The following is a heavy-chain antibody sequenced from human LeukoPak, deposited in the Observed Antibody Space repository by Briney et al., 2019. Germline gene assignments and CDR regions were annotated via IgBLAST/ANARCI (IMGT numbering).Heavy chain of an antibody. J-gene: IGHJ4*02. CDR2: VKSRADNYAT. D-gene: IGHD2-8*01. V-gene: IGHV3-73*01. CDR3: TRLPTYCGNGACYFDY. Sequence: PGGSLGLSCSASGFAFSGSAIHWVRQASGKGLEWVGRVKSRADNYATAFAASMKGRFAISRDDSKNTAYLQMNSLRTEDTAVYYCTRLPTYCGNGACYFDYWGRGTLVTVSS. CDR1: GFAFSGSA.